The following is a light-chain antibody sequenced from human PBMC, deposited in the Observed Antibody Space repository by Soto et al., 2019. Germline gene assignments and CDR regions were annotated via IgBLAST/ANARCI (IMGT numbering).Light chain of an antibody. J-gene: IGLJ2*01. CDR3: SSYTSSSTPEV. V-gene: IGLV2-14*01. CDR1: SSDVGGYNY. Sequence: QSVLTQPASVSGSPGQSITISCTGTSSDVGGYNYVSWYQQHPGKAPKLMIYDVSNRPSGVSNRFSGSKSGNTASLTISGLQAEDEADYYCSSYTSSSTPEVFGGGTKVTVL. CDR2: DVS.